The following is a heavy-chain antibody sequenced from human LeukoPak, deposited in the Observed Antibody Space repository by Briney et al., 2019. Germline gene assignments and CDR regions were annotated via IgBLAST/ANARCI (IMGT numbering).Heavy chain of an antibody. Sequence: GRSLRLSCAASGFTFSSYGMHWLRQAPGKGLEWVAVIWYDGSNKYYADSVKGRFTISRDNSRNTLYLQMNSLRAEDTAVYYCAKGIYSGYDSPLDYWGQGTLVTVSS. CDR1: GFTFSSYG. J-gene: IGHJ4*02. CDR3: AKGIYSGYDSPLDY. D-gene: IGHD5-12*01. V-gene: IGHV3-33*06. CDR2: IWYDGSNK.